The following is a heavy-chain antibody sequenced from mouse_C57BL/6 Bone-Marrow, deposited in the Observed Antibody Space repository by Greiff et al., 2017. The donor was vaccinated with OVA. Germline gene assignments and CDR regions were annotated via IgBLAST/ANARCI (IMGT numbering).Heavy chain of an antibody. CDR2: IYPGSGNT. J-gene: IGHJ3*01. CDR1: GYTFTDYY. Sequence: QVQLQQSGAELVRPGASVKLSCKASGYTFTDYYINWVKQRPGQGLEWIARIYPGSGNTYYNEKFKGKATLTAEKSSSTAYMQLSSLTSEDSAVYFCARNWAFFAYWGQGTLVTVSA. D-gene: IGHD4-1*01. V-gene: IGHV1-76*01. CDR3: ARNWAFFAY.